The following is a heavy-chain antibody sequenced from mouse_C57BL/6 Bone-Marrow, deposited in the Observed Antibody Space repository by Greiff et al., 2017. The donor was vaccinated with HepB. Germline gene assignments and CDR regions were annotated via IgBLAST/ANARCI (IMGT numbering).Heavy chain of an antibody. CDR2: IYPGDGDT. D-gene: IGHD1-1*01. J-gene: IGHJ3*01. CDR3: ARYPGSSYVGWFAY. V-gene: IGHV1-80*01. Sequence: VQLQQSGAELVKPGASVKISCKASGYAFSSYWMNWVKQRPGKGLEWIGQIYPGDGDTNYNGKFKGKATLTVDTSSSTAYMQLSSLTSEDSAVYYCARYPGSSYVGWFAYWGQGTLVTVSA. CDR1: GYAFSSYW.